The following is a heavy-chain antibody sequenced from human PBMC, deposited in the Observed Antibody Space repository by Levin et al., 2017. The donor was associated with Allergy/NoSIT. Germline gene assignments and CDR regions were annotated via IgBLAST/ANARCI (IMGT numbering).Heavy chain of an antibody. D-gene: IGHD5-12*01. CDR3: AKIGQGGYEDAFDI. CDR1: GFTFSSYA. Sequence: GESLKISCAASGFTFSSYAMSWVRQAPGKGLEWVSAISGSGGSTYYADSVKGRFTISRDNSKNTLYLQMNSLRAEDTAVYYCAKIGQGGYEDAFDIWGQGTMVTVSS. J-gene: IGHJ3*02. CDR2: ISGSGGST. V-gene: IGHV3-23*01.